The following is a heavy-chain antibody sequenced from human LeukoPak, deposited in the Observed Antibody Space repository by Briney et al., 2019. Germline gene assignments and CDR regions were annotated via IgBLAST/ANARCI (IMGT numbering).Heavy chain of an antibody. CDR3: ATGQQMNDH. V-gene: IGHV4-61*08. Sequence: KTSETLSLTCTVSGGSISSGGYYWSWIRQPPGKGLEWIGNIYYSGSTNYNPSLKSRVTISLDTSKKQFSLKMTSVTAADTAVYYCATGQQMNDHWGQGTLVTVSS. CDR2: IYYSGST. D-gene: IGHD6-13*01. CDR1: GGSISSGGYY. J-gene: IGHJ5*02.